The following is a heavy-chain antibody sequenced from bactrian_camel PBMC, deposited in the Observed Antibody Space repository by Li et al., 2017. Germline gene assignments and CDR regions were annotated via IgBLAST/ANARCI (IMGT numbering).Heavy chain of an antibody. CDR1: GFTFSSYA. V-gene: IGHV3S31*01. CDR2: VDSRGTST. D-gene: IGHD2*01. Sequence: VQLVESGGALVQPGGSLTFSCAASGFTFSSYAMSWVRQAPGKGLEWVSTVDSRGTSTYDADSVKGRFRISRDNAKNTLYLQMNSLKTEDTAMYYCAKRSPSDTVQDDSGGYYPPAYLGQGTQVTVS. J-gene: IGHJ4*01. CDR3: AKRSPSDTVQDDSGGYYPPAY.